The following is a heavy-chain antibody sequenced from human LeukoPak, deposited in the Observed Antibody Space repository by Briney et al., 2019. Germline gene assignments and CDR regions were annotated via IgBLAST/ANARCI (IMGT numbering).Heavy chain of an antibody. J-gene: IGHJ4*02. CDR1: GFTFSSYA. CDR3: AKALSCWIYSDY. CDR2: ISGSGGST. V-gene: IGHV3-23*01. D-gene: IGHD2-2*01. Sequence: PGGSLRLSCAASGFTFSSYAMSWVRQAPGKGLEWVSAISGSGGSTYYADSVKGRFTISRDNSRNTLYLQMNSLRAEDTAVYYCAKALSCWIYSDYWGQRTLVTVSS.